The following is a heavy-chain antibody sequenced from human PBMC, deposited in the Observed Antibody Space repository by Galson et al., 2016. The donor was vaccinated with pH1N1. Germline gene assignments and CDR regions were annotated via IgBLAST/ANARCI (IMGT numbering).Heavy chain of an antibody. D-gene: IGHD1-1*01. CDR1: GFKFDDYA. Sequence: SLRLSCAASGFKFDDYAMHWVRQAPGKGPEWISGITWGSGSIYYADSVKGRFTISRDDARNSLYLQMNSLRVEDTALYYCAKMKIPLWNDAFDIWGQGTMVTVSS. CDR3: AKMKIPLWNDAFDI. J-gene: IGHJ3*02. V-gene: IGHV3-9*01. CDR2: ITWGSGSI.